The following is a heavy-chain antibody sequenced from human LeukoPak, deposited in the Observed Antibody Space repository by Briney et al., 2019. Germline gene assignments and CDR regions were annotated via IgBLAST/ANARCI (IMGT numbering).Heavy chain of an antibody. D-gene: IGHD1-1*01. J-gene: IGHJ4*02. CDR3: ARYRDGTPSAHTPY. CDR2: INQRGSET. Sequence: GGSLRLSCAASGFTFSNYWMTWVRQAPGGGLEWVANINQRGSETNYVDSVKGRFTISRDNAKNSLFLQMNTLRADDTAVYYCARYRDGTPSAHTPYWGQGTLVTVSS. V-gene: IGHV3-7*01. CDR1: GFTFSNYW.